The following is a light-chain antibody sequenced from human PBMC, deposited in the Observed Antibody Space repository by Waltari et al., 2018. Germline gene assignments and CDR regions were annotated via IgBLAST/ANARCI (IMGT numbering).Light chain of an antibody. CDR3: QKYDFLPAT. Sequence: IVLTQSPGTLSLSPGERAPISCRASQGVGKYLAWYQQRPGQAPRLLLYHASIRATGIPDRFSGSGPGTDFSLTISRLEPEDFAVYYCQKYDFLPATFGQGTTVEIK. CDR1: QGVGKY. V-gene: IGKV3-20*01. CDR2: HAS. J-gene: IGKJ1*01.